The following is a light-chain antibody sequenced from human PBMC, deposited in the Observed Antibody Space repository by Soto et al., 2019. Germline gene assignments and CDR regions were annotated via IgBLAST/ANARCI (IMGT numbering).Light chain of an antibody. CDR1: QSVSNNY. CDR2: GAS. Sequence: KVLTQSPGTLTLSPGDRASLSCRASQSVSNNYLSWHQQRPGQAPRLLIFGASNRATGVPDGFTGSASGTDFTLTISSLQPDDFATYYCLQYDSYSWTFGQRTKADI. V-gene: IGKV3-20*01. J-gene: IGKJ1*01. CDR3: LQYDSYSWT.